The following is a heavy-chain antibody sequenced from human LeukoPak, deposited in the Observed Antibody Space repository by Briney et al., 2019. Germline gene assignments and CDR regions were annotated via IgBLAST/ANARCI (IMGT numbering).Heavy chain of an antibody. CDR1: GDSLRVFY. CDR3: ARADYDGLDV. Sequence: SETPSLTRTVSGDSLRVFYGNWVPHPPGKGLGWIWYISYSGNTNWNPSLKGRVTLSVDTSKSQFSLKLNSVTAADTAVYYCARADYDGLDVWGQGTTVTVSS. J-gene: IGHJ6*02. D-gene: IGHD3-22*01. V-gene: IGHV4-59*08. CDR2: ISYSGNT.